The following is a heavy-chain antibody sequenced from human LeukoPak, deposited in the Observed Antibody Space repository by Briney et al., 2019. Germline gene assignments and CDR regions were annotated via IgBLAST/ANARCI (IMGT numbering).Heavy chain of an antibody. CDR2: IYYSGST. D-gene: IGHD5-12*01. V-gene: IGHV4-59*01. CDR1: GGSISSYY. CDR3: ARVAGSDYDPSFDY. J-gene: IGHJ4*02. Sequence: SETLSLTCTVSGGSISSYYWSWIRQPPGKGLEWIGYIYYSGSTNYNPSLKSRVTISVDTSKNQFSLKLSSVTAADTAVYYCARVAGSDYDPSFDYWGQGTLVTVSS.